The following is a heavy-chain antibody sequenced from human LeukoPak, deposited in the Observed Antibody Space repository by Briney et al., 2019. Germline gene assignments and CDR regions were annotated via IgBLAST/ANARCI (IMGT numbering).Heavy chain of an antibody. D-gene: IGHD6-13*01. V-gene: IGHV6-1*01. Sequence: SQTLSLTCAISGDSVSGNSAAWNWIRQSPSRGLEWLGRTYYRSKWYNDYAVSVKSRITINPDTSKNQFSLQLNSVTPEDTAVYYCARDFRGAAAGTDYFDYWGQGTLVTVSS. CDR3: ARDFRGAAAGTDYFDY. CDR1: GDSVSGNSAA. CDR2: TYYRSKWYN. J-gene: IGHJ4*02.